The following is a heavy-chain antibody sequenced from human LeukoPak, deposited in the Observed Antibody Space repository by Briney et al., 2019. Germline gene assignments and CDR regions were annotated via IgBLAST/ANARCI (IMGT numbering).Heavy chain of an antibody. V-gene: IGHV3-53*01. CDR3: AREVIWFGEFHDAFDI. J-gene: IGHJ3*02. D-gene: IGHD3-10*01. Sequence: AGGSLRLSCAASGFTVSSNYMSWVRQAPGKGLEWVSVIYSADSTYYADSVKGRFTISRDNSKNTLYLQMNSLRAEDTAVYYCAREVIWFGEFHDAFDIWGQGTMATVSS. CDR2: IYSADST. CDR1: GFTVSSNY.